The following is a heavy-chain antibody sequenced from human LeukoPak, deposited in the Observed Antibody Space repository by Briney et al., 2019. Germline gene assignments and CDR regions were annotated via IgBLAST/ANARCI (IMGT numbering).Heavy chain of an antibody. V-gene: IGHV4-30-4*01. CDR3: ARYEPVTTFLGNRDAFDI. Sequence: SETLSLTCTVSGGSISSGDYYWSWIRQPPGRGLEGLGYIYYSGSTYYNPSLKSRVTISVDTSKNQFSLKLSSVTAADTAVYYCARYEPVTTFLGNRDAFDIWGQGTMVTVSS. D-gene: IGHD4-17*01. CDR1: GGSISSGDYY. CDR2: IYYSGST. J-gene: IGHJ3*02.